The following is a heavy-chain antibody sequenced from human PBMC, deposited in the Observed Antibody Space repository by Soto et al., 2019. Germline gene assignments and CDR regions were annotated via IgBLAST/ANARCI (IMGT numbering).Heavy chain of an antibody. CDR1: GFTFSSYS. V-gene: IGHV3-21*01. Sequence: GGSLRLSCAAAGFTFSSYSRNWVRQAPGKGLEWVSSISSSSSYIYYADSVKGRFTISRDNAKNSLYLQMNSLRAEDTAVYYCARDQGGIAAAVFYYFDYWGQGTLVTVS. J-gene: IGHJ4*02. D-gene: IGHD6-13*01. CDR2: ISSSSSYI. CDR3: ARDQGGIAAAVFYYFDY.